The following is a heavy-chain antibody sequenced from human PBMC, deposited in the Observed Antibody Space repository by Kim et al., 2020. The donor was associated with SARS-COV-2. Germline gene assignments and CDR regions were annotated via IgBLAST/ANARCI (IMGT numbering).Heavy chain of an antibody. CDR1: GGSISSYY. J-gene: IGHJ3*02. V-gene: IGHV4-59*13. CDR2: IYYSGST. D-gene: IGHD3-10*01. CDR3: ASSYYGSGSAI. Sequence: SETLSLTCTVSGGSISSYYWSWIRQPPGKGLEWIGYIYYSGSTNYNPSLKSRVTISVDTSKNQFSLKLSSVTAADTAVYYCASSYYGSGSAIWGQGTMVTVSS.